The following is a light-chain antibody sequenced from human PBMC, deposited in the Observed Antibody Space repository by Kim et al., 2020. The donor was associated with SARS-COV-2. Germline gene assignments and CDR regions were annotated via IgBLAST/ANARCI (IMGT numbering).Light chain of an antibody. V-gene: IGKV1-33*01. CDR3: QQSDSLPPT. CDR1: QDINNN. J-gene: IGKJ2*01. CDR2: DTF. Sequence: IQMTQSPSSLSASVGDRVIITCRANQDINNNLNWYQRKPGKTPKLLITDTFSLETGVLSRFSGSGSGTNFTFTITSLQPEDIATYYCQQSDSLPPTFGQGTKLEI.